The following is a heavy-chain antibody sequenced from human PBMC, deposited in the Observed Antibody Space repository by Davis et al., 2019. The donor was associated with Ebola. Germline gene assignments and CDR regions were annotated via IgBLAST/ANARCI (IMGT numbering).Heavy chain of an antibody. CDR1: GFTFGSYG. CDR3: AKDKVSVAGTYNWFDP. Sequence: PGGSLRLSCVASGFTFGSYGMHWVRRGPGKELEWIGFIRWNGVNSYYSDSVKGRFTISRDNSKNTIYLQMNNLRAEDTALYYCAKDKVSVAGTYNWFDPWGQGIMVTVSS. D-gene: IGHD6-19*01. CDR2: IRWNGVNS. V-gene: IGHV3-30*02. J-gene: IGHJ5*02.